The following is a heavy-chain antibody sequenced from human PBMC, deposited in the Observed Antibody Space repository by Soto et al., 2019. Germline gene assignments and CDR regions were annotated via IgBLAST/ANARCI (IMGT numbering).Heavy chain of an antibody. CDR2: IYYSGST. D-gene: IGHD3-22*01. V-gene: IGHV4-59*01. Sequence: QVQLQESGPGLVKPSETLSLTCTISGGSISGYYWSWIRQPPGKGLEWIGYIYYSGSTNYNPSLKSRVTISVDTSKNQISLKLSSVTAADTAVYYCARVKSRGYYYAFDSWGQGTLVTVSS. CDR1: GGSISGYY. J-gene: IGHJ4*02. CDR3: ARVKSRGYYYAFDS.